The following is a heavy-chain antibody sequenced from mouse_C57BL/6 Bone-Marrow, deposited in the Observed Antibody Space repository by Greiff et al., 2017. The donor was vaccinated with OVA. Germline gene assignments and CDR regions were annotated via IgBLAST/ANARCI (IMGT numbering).Heavy chain of an antibody. CDR3: ARSVTTVVATD. Sequence: QVQLKESGAELVRPGTSVKVSCKASGYAFTNYLIEWVKQRPGQGLEWIGVINPGSGGTNYNEKFKGKATLTADKSSSTAYMQLSSLTSEDSAVYCCARSVTTVVATDWGQGTTLTVSS. CDR2: INPGSGGT. D-gene: IGHD1-1*01. J-gene: IGHJ2*01. CDR1: GYAFTNYL. V-gene: IGHV1-54*01.